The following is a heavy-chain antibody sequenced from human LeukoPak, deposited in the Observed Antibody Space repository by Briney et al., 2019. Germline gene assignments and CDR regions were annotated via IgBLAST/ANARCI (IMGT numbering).Heavy chain of an antibody. J-gene: IGHJ6*02. D-gene: IGHD1-26*01. CDR2: IKSDGGKI. Sequence: GGSLRLSCAASGFTFHAFEMHWVRHAPGKGLEWVSLIKSDGGKIDYADSVRGRFTISRDNGKNSLYLQLNSLRSEDTALYYCATWAFYHGLDVWGQGTTVTVSS. CDR3: ATWAFYHGLDV. CDR1: GFTFHAFE. V-gene: IGHV3-43*02.